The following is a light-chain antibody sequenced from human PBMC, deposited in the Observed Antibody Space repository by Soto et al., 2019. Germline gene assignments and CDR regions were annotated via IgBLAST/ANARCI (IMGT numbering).Light chain of an antibody. Sequence: IQMSQSPSAVSGSVGDRVTITCRASQTISSWLAWYQQKPGKAPKLLIYAASSLQSGVPSRFSGSRSGTEFTLTISGLQPDDFATYYCQQYHSYWTFGQGTKVDIK. J-gene: IGKJ1*01. CDR1: QTISSW. V-gene: IGKV1-5*01. CDR2: AAS. CDR3: QQYHSYWT.